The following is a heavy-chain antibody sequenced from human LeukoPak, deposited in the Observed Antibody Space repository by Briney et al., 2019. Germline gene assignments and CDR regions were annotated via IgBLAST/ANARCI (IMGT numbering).Heavy chain of an antibody. CDR3: ARATHLVKLGMGWFDP. CDR2: IYSGGST. D-gene: IGHD7-27*01. V-gene: IGHV3-53*01. Sequence: GGSLRLSCAASGFTVSSNYMSWGRRAPGKGLEWGSVIYSGGSTYYADSVKGRFTISRDNSKNTLYLQMNSLRAEDTAVYYCARATHLVKLGMGWFDPWGQGTLVTVSS. CDR1: GFTVSSNY. J-gene: IGHJ5*02.